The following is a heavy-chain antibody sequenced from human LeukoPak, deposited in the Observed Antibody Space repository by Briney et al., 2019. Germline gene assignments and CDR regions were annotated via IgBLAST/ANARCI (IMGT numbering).Heavy chain of an antibody. CDR1: GYTSTGYY. D-gene: IGHD1-1*01. V-gene: IGHV1-2*06. Sequence: ASVKVSCTASGYTSTGYYMHWVRQAPGQGLEWVGRINPNSGGTNYAQKFQGRVTMTRDTSISTAYMELSSLMSDDTAVYYCATTYSTVFDYWGQGTLVTVSS. CDR3: ATTYSTVFDY. CDR2: INPNSGGT. J-gene: IGHJ4*02.